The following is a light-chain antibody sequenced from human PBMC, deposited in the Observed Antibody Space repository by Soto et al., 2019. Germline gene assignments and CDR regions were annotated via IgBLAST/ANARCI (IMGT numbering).Light chain of an antibody. CDR2: KAS. CDR3: QNYNSYSEA. J-gene: IGKJ1*01. V-gene: IGKV1-5*03. Sequence: DIQMTPSPSTLSGSVGDRVTITCRASQTISSWLAWYQQKPGKAPKLLIYKASTLKSGVPSRFSGSGSGTEFTLTISSLQPDDFATYYCQNYNSYSEAFGQGNKGDIK. CDR1: QTISSW.